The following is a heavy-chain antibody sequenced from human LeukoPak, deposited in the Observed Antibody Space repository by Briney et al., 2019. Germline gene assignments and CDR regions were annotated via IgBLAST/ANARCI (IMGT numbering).Heavy chain of an antibody. D-gene: IGHD4-17*01. V-gene: IGHV3-7*01. CDR3: ARARHYARDY. J-gene: IGHJ4*02. CDR2: IKEDGSEK. CDR1: GFTFSSFW. Sequence: PGGSLRLSCAASGFTFSSFWMTWVRRAPGKGLEWVANIKEDGSEKYYVDSVKGRFTISRDNAKNSLYLQMNSLRAEDTAVYYCARARHYARDYWGQGTLVTVSS.